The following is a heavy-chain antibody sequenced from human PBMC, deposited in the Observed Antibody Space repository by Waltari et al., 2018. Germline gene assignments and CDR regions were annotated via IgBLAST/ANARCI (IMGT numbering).Heavy chain of an antibody. V-gene: IGHV4-4*07. Sequence: QVQLQESGPPLVEPWETLSLTCTVSGVSVTDYYWSWIRQPAGKGLEFIGRIYTSGSSDYTPSLKSRATLSMDKSKSQFSLQLTSVTAADTAIYYCARGYSDYGGEYFQHWGQGTPVSVSS. CDR2: IYTSGSS. D-gene: IGHD4-17*01. CDR3: ARGYSDYGGEYFQH. J-gene: IGHJ1*01. CDR1: GVSVTDYY.